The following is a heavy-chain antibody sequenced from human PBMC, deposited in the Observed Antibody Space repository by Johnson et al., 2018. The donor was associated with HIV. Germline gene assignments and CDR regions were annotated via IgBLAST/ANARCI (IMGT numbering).Heavy chain of an antibody. D-gene: IGHD3-3*01. CDR1: GFTFSSYG. V-gene: IGHV3-30*19. Sequence: QVQLVESGGGVVQPGRSLRISCAASGFTFSSYGMHWVRQAPGKGLEWVAVISYDGSNKYYADSVKGRFTISRDNSKSTLYLQMNSLRAEDTAVYYCAKAKTFARIAIFFDIWGQGTMVTVSS. CDR2: ISYDGSNK. CDR3: AKAKTFARIAIFFDI. J-gene: IGHJ3*02.